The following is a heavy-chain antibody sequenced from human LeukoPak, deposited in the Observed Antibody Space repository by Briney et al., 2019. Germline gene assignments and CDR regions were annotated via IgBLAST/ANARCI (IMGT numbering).Heavy chain of an antibody. CDR1: GGSINSYY. CDR3: ASPRPGRGRYYYYGMDV. D-gene: IGHD2-15*01. J-gene: IGHJ6*02. Sequence: PSETLSLTCTVSGGSINSYYWSWIRQPPGRGLEWIGSIHYSGSTSYNPSLRSRVTISVDTSKNQFSLKLSSVTAADTAVYYCASPRPGRGRYYYYGMDVWGQGTTVTVSS. V-gene: IGHV4-59*12. CDR2: IHYSGST.